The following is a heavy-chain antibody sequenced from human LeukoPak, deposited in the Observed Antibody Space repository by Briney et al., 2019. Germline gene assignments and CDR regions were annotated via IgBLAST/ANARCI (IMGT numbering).Heavy chain of an antibody. CDR2: ISSSSSYI. D-gene: IGHD3-3*01. J-gene: IGHJ6*03. CDR1: GFTFSSYS. CDR3: ARSSILEWLPYYYYYMDV. Sequence: GGSLRLSCAASGFTFSSYSMNWVRQAPGKGLASVSSISSSSSYIYYADSVKGRFTISRDNAKNSLYLQMNSLRAEDTAVYYCARSSILEWLPYYYYYMDVWGKGTTVTVSS. V-gene: IGHV3-21*01.